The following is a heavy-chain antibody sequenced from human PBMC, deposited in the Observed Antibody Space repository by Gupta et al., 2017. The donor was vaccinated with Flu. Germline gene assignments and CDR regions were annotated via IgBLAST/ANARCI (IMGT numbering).Heavy chain of an antibody. CDR2: INEEGDTI. CDR1: GFSFNEFW. D-gene: IGHD6-6*01. V-gene: IGHV3-7*01. CDR3: VRGVGSWSSS. J-gene: IGHJ4*02. Sequence: EVQLVESGGGLVQPGGSVRLSCAASGFSFNEFWMHWVRQSPGKGLEWVANINEEGDTIYYADSVKGRFTISRDNAKNSVYLQMASLKVEDMAVYFCVRGVGSWSSSWGQGTQVIVSS.